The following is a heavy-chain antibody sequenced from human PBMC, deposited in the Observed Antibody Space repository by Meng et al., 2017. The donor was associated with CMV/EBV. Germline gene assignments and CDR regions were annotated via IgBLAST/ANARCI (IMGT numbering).Heavy chain of an antibody. V-gene: IGHV1-18*01. J-gene: IGHJ4*02. CDR1: YSFSGFG. D-gene: IGHD3-22*01. CDR2: ISSYNGNT. CDR3: ARDASFYLDSSGYYSAY. Sequence: YSFSGFGIGWVRQAPGQGLEWIGWISSYNGNTNYAQRFQGRVTMTTDASTSTTYMDLRSLRSDDTAVYYCARDASFYLDSSGYYSAYWGQGTLVTVSS.